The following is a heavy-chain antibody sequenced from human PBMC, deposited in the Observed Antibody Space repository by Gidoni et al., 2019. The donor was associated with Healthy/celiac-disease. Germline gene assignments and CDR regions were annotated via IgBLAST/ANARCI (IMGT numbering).Heavy chain of an antibody. D-gene: IGHD3-22*01. Sequence: QVQLVESGGGVVQPGRSLRLSCAASGFTFSSYGMHWVRQAPGKGLEWVAVISNDGSNKYYADSVKGRFTISRDNSKNTLYLQMNSLRAEDTAVYYCATDYYDSSGYSMFDYWGQGTLVTVSS. CDR3: ATDYYDSSGYSMFDY. J-gene: IGHJ4*02. V-gene: IGHV3-30*03. CDR1: GFTFSSYG. CDR2: ISNDGSNK.